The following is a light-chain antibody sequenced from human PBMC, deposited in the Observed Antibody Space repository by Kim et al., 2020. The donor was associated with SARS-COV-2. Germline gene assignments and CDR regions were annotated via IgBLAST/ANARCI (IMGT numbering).Light chain of an antibody. CDR3: QAWDSSTGVV. CDR1: KVGDKY. Sequence: VSPGQTASITCSGDKVGDKYACWYQQKPGQSPVLVIYQDNKRPSGLPERFSGSNSGNTATLTISGTQAMDEADYYCQAWDSSTGVVFGGGTQLTVL. V-gene: IGLV3-1*01. J-gene: IGLJ2*01. CDR2: QDN.